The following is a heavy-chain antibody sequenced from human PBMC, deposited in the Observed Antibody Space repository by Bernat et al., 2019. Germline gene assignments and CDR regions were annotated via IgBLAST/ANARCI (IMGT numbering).Heavy chain of an antibody. CDR1: GGSISSTTYY. J-gene: IGHJ5*02. D-gene: IGHD3-16*01. CDR3: ARHSCLRPPFDP. V-gene: IGHV4-39*01. CDR2: VYYSGST. Sequence: QLQLQESGPGLVTPSETLSLTCTVSGGSISSTTYYWGWIRQSPGKGLEWIGSVYYSGSTYYNPSLKSRVTISVDTSKNQFSLRLSFVTAADTSVYFCARHSCLRPPFDPWAQGTLVTVSS.